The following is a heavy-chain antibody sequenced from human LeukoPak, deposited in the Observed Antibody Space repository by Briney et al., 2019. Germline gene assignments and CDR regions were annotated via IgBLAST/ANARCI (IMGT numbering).Heavy chain of an antibody. V-gene: IGHV3-21*01. Sequence: GGSLRLSCAASGFTFSSYSMNWVRQAPGKGLEWVSSISSSSSYIYYADSVKGRFTISRDNAKNSLYLQMNSLRAEDTAVYYCARLVMSSGVDYWGQGTLVTVTS. D-gene: IGHD5/OR15-5a*01. CDR3: ARLVMSSGVDY. CDR2: ISSSSSYI. CDR1: GFTFSSYS. J-gene: IGHJ4*02.